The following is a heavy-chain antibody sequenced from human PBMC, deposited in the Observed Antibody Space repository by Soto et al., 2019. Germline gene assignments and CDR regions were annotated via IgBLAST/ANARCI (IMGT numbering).Heavy chain of an antibody. V-gene: IGHV3-33*01. Sequence: GGSLRLSCAASGFTFSSYGMHWVRQAPGKGLEWVAVIWYDGSNKYYADSVKGRFTISRDNSKNTLYLQMNSLRAEDTAVYYCARDSGDTIFERPHYYGMDVWGQGTTVTVSS. J-gene: IGHJ6*02. D-gene: IGHD3-3*01. CDR3: ARDSGDTIFERPHYYGMDV. CDR2: IWYDGSNK. CDR1: GFTFSSYG.